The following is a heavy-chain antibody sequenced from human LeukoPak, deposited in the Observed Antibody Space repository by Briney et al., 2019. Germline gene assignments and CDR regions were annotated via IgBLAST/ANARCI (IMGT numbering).Heavy chain of an antibody. CDR3: ARESTAGYNSSWYGFRN. V-gene: IGHV3-7*01. CDR1: GFTFSGYW. CDR2: INQDGSEK. J-gene: IGHJ1*01. D-gene: IGHD6-13*01. Sequence: GGSLRLSCAAPGFTFSGYWMSWVRKAPGKGLEWVANINQDGSEKYYVDSVKGRFTISRDNAKNSLFLQMGSLRVEDTAVYYCARESTAGYNSSWYGFRNWGQGTLVSVSS.